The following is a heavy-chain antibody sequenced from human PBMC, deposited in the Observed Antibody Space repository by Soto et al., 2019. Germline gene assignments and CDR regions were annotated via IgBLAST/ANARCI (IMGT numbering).Heavy chain of an antibody. D-gene: IGHD2-21*01. V-gene: IGHV4-4*02. CDR2: IYHNGIT. Sequence: QVELKQSGPGLVRPSGTLSLTCRVSGTSISSPYWWTWVRQSPGKGLEWIGEIYHNGITKYNPSLKSRVSLSVDKSNNQFSLKLTSVTAADTAVYYCATVPPRIVVVLAEFPTWGQGTLVTVSS. CDR1: GTSISSPYW. J-gene: IGHJ4*02. CDR3: ATVPPRIVVVLAEFPT.